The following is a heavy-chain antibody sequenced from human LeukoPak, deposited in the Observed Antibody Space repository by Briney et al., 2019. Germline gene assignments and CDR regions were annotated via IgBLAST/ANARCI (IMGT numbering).Heavy chain of an antibody. CDR2: IYYSGST. CDR3: ASGRQQLAHYGMDV. J-gene: IGHJ6*02. D-gene: IGHD6-13*01. CDR1: GGSISSSSYY. V-gene: IGHV4-39*07. Sequence: SETLSLTCTVSGGSISSSSYYWGWIRQPPGKGLEWIGSIYYSGSTYYNPSLKSRVTISVDTSKNQFSLKLSSVTAADTAVYYCASGRQQLAHYGMDVWGQGTTVTVSS.